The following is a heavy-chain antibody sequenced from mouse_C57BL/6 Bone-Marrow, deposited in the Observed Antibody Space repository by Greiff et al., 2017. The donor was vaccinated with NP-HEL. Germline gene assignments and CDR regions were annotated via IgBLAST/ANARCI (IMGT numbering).Heavy chain of an antibody. CDR1: GFTFSSYG. CDR2: ISSGGSYT. CDR3: ASPYDYDVAWFAY. J-gene: IGHJ3*01. Sequence: EVNVVESGGDLVKPGGSLKLSCAASGFTFSSYGMSWVRQTPDKRLEWVATISSGGSYTYYPDSVKGRFTISRDNAKNTLYLQMSSLKSEDTAVYYCASPYDYDVAWFAYWGQGTLVTVSA. V-gene: IGHV5-6*01. D-gene: IGHD2-4*01.